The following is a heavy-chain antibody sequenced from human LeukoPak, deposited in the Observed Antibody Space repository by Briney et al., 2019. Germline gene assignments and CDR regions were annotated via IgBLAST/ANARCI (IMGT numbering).Heavy chain of an antibody. CDR2: MHYTWST. D-gene: IGHD3-3*01. J-gene: IGHJ5*02. CDR1: GASISSASYY. Sequence: PSETLSLTCTVSGASISSASYYWAWIRQPPGKGLEWIASMHYTWSTYFNPSLKSRVTISVDTSKNQFSLNLNSVTAADTAVYYCARDPRQGGDFWSATNWFDPWGQGTLVTVSS. V-gene: IGHV4-39*07. CDR3: ARDPRQGGDFWSATNWFDP.